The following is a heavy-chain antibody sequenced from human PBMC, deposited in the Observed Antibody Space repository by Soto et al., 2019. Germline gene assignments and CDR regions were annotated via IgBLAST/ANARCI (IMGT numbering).Heavy chain of an antibody. CDR2: IYPDDSRT. V-gene: IGHV5-51*03. CDR1: EFSFTTYW. CDR3: TRDLDYGGNSEDFDI. J-gene: IGHJ3*02. Sequence: VQLVQSGAEVKKPGESLKISCKGSEFSFTTYWIAWVRQMPGEGLKWMGIIYPDDSRTTYNPSFQGQVTISADKSINTAYLQWSSLKASDTAMYYCTRDLDYGGNSEDFDIWGQGTRVAVSS. D-gene: IGHD4-17*01.